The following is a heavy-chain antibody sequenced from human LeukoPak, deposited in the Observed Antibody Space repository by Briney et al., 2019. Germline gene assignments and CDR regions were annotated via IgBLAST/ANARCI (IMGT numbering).Heavy chain of an antibody. V-gene: IGHV5-51*01. CDR1: GYSFTSYW. Sequence: GESLKISCKGSGYSFTSYWIGWVRQMPGKGLEWMGIIYPGDSDTRYSPSFQGQVTISADKSISTAYLQWSSLKASDTVMYYCARPARRPGDPRTEYYFDYWGQGTLVTVSS. J-gene: IGHJ4*02. CDR2: IYPGDSDT. D-gene: IGHD3-10*01. CDR3: ARPARRPGDPRTEYYFDY.